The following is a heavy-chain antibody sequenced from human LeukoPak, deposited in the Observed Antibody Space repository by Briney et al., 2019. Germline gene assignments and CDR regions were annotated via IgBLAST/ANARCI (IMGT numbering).Heavy chain of an antibody. Sequence: ASVKVSCKASGYTFTSYGISWVRQAPGQGLEWMGWIGAYNGNTNYAQKLQGRVTMTTDTSTSTAYMELRSLRSDDTAVYYCARAPPLSSSSSGYYYGMDVWGQGTTVTVSS. D-gene: IGHD6-6*01. CDR1: GYTFTSYG. CDR2: IGAYNGNT. V-gene: IGHV1-18*01. CDR3: ARAPPLSSSSSGYYYGMDV. J-gene: IGHJ6*02.